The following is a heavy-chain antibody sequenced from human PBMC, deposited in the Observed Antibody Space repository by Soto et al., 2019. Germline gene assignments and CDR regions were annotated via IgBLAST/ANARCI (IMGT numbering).Heavy chain of an antibody. CDR3: AKDRGGQWELPRTPDY. Sequence: GGSLRLSCAASGFTFSSYGMHWVRQAPGKGLEWVAVISYDGSNKYYADSVKGRFTISRDNSKNTLYLQMNSLRAEDTAVYYCAKDRGGQWELPRTPDYWGQGTLVTVSS. J-gene: IGHJ4*02. D-gene: IGHD1-26*01. V-gene: IGHV3-30*18. CDR2: ISYDGSNK. CDR1: GFTFSSYG.